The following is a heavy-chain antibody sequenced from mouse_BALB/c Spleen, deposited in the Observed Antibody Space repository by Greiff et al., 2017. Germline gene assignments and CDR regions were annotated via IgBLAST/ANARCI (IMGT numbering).Heavy chain of an antibody. CDR1: GYTFTDYN. CDR3: AGITTVVATEFDY. V-gene: IGHV1S29*02. J-gene: IGHJ2*01. D-gene: IGHD1-1*01. CDR2: IYPYNGGT. Sequence: EVKLQESGPELVKPGASVKISCKASGYTFTDYNMHWVKQSHGKSLEWIGYIYPYNGGTGYNQKFKSKATLTVDNSSSTAYMELRSLTSEDSAVYYCAGITTVVATEFDYWGQGTTLTVSS.